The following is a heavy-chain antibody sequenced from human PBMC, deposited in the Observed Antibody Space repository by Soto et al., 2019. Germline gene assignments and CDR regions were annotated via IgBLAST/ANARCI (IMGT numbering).Heavy chain of an antibody. CDR2: IYYSGGT. J-gene: IGHJ5*02. D-gene: IGHD2-2*01. CDR1: GGSITNYY. V-gene: IGHV4-59*01. Sequence: SETLSLTCTVSGGSITNYYWSWIRQPPGKGLEWIGYIYYSGGTNYNPSLKSRITISVDTSKDQFSLKLSSVTAADTAVYYCARVGCISTNCYFSADGRGWIDPWGQGTLVTVSS. CDR3: ARVGCISTNCYFSADGRGWIDP.